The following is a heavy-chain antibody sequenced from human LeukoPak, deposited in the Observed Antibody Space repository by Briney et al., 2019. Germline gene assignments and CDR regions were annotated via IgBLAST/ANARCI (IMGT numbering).Heavy chain of an antibody. Sequence: SVKVSCKASGGTFSSYAISWVRQAPGQGLEWMGGIIPIFGTANYAQKFQGRVTITADESTSTAYMELYSLRSEDTAVYCCARSYYYGSGAWSNDAFDIWGQGTMVTVSS. V-gene: IGHV1-69*01. CDR2: IIPIFGTA. D-gene: IGHD3-10*01. J-gene: IGHJ3*02. CDR1: GGTFSSYA. CDR3: ARSYYYGSGAWSNDAFDI.